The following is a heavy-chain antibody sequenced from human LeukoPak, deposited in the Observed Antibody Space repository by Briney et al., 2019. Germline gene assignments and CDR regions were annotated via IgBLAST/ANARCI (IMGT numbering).Heavy chain of an antibody. D-gene: IGHD2-21*02. Sequence: GSLRLSCAASGFTFSSYTMNWVRQAPGKGLEWVSSISMSSSYMYYSDSVKGRFTISRDNAKNTLYLQMNSLRAEDTAVYYCAREKSYCSGDCSPAWGQGTLVTVSS. CDR3: AREKSYCSGDCSPA. CDR2: ISMSSSYM. CDR1: GFTFSSYT. V-gene: IGHV3-21*06. J-gene: IGHJ5*02.